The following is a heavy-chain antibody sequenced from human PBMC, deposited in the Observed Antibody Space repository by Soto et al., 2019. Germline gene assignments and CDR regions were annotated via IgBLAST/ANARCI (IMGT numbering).Heavy chain of an antibody. CDR1: GFSFKDAW. V-gene: IGHV3-15*07. CDR2: IKGSTGGGTA. CDR3: TSYFPLRRRLFDS. D-gene: IGHD2-21*01. Sequence: EVQLVESGGGFVQSGGSLRLSCAAYGFSFKDAWMPWVRQVPGKGLEWVGRIKGSTGGGTADYGAAVKGRFTRSRDDSKDTPYLNMDGLKREDTGVYYCTSYFPLRRRLFDSWGPGTQVNVSS. J-gene: IGHJ4*02.